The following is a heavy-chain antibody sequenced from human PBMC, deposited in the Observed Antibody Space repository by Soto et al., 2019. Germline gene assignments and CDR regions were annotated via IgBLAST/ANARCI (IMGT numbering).Heavy chain of an antibody. V-gene: IGHV4-30-2*06. J-gene: IGHJ4*02. CDR3: ARGIVYALWSGYFDY. CDR1: GDSITSSGYS. Sequence: SETLSLTCAVSGDSITSSGYSWNWIRQSPGKGLEWIGYIYHSGSTNYSPSLKIRVTISLDGSKNQFSLKLNSVTAADTAVYFCARGIVYALWSGYFDYWGQGRLVTVSS. D-gene: IGHD3-3*01. CDR2: IYHSGST.